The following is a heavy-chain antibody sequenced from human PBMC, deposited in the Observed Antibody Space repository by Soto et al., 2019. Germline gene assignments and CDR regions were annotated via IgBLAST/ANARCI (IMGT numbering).Heavy chain of an antibody. CDR2: VYHSGST. CDR3: RYCSSTSCYEDY. CDR1: SGSISSSNW. V-gene: IGHV4-4*02. Sequence: QVQLQESGPGLVKPSGTLSLTCAVSSGSISSSNWWSWVRQPPGKGLEWIGEVYHSGSTNYNPSLKSRVTISVDKSKNQFSLKLSSVTAADTAVYYCRYCSSTSCYEDYWGQGTLVTVSS. D-gene: IGHD2-2*01. J-gene: IGHJ4*02.